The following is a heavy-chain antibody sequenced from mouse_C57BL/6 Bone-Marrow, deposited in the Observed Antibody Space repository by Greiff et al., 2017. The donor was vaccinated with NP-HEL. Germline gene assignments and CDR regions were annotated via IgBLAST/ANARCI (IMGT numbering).Heavy chain of an antibody. CDR2: IDPSDSYT. D-gene: IGHD1-1*01. CDR3: ARCGGKNFDY. J-gene: IGHJ2*01. CDR1: GYTFTSYW. V-gene: IGHV1-59*01. Sequence: QVQLQQPGAELVRPGTSVKLSCKASGYTFTSYWMHWVKQRPGQGLEWIGVIDPSDSYTNYNQKFKGKATLTVDTSSSTAYMQLSSLTSEDSAVYYCARCGGKNFDYWGQGTTLTVSS.